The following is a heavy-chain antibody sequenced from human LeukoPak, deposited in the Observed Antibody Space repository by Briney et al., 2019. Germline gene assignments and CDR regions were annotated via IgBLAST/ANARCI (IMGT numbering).Heavy chain of an antibody. CDR2: ISSSGSTI. CDR1: GFTVSSNY. V-gene: IGHV3-11*04. J-gene: IGHJ4*02. CDR3: ARRATTERGHSYGLDY. D-gene: IGHD5-18*01. Sequence: GGSLRLSCAASGFTVSSNYMSWVRQAPGKGLEWVSYISSSGSTIYYADSVKGRFTISRDNAKNSLYLQMNSLRAEDTAVYYCARRATTERGHSYGLDYWGQGTLVTVSS.